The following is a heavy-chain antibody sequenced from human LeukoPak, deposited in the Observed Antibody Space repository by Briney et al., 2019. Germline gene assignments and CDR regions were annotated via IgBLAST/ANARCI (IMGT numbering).Heavy chain of an antibody. V-gene: IGHV3-23*01. D-gene: IGHD3-22*01. CDR3: AKIVTMIPCGYFDY. J-gene: IGHJ4*02. CDR1: GFTFSSYA. CDR2: ISSSGGSA. Sequence: GGSLRLSCAASGFTFSSYAMSWVRQAPGKGLEWVSAISSSGGSAYYADSVKGRFTISRDNSKNTLYLQMNSLRAEDTAVYYCAKIVTMIPCGYFDYWGQGTLVTVSS.